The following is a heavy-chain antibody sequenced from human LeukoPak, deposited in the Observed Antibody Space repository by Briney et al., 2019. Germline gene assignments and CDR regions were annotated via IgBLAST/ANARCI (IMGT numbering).Heavy chain of an antibody. CDR3: ARETAVSGGIFFDY. CDR1: AFTFSNYW. D-gene: IGHD3-9*01. CDR2: INIDGATT. V-gene: IGHV3-74*01. J-gene: IGHJ4*02. Sequence: PGGSLRLSCAASAFTFSNYWLHWVRQAPGKGLVWVSRINIDGATTTYADSVRGRFTVSRDNAQNTLWLQMNSLRAEDTALYYCARETAVSGGIFFDYWGQGTLVTVSS.